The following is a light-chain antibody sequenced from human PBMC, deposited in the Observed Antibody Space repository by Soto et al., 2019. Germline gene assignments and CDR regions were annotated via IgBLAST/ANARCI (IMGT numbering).Light chain of an antibody. V-gene: IGKV3-15*01. CDR2: GAS. CDR1: QSVSSN. J-gene: IGKJ5*01. CDR3: QQYNNWHPIT. Sequence: EILITQSPATLSVSPGERATLYCRASQSVSSNLAWYQQKPGQAPRLIIYGASTRATGIAARFSGSGAGTEFTLTISSLQSEDFALYYCQQYNNWHPITFGQGTRLEIK.